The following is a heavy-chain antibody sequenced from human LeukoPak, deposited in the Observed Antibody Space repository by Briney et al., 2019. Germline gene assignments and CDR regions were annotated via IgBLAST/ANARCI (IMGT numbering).Heavy chain of an antibody. CDR2: ISYDGSNK. CDR3: AKVGANYDYVWGSYPPDY. D-gene: IGHD3-16*02. Sequence: GGSLRLSCAASGFTFSSYGMHWVRQAPGKGLEWVAVISYDGSNKYYADSVKGRFTISRDNSKNTLYLQMNSLRAEDTAVYYCAKVGANYDYVWGSYPPDYWGQGTLVTVSS. J-gene: IGHJ4*02. CDR1: GFTFSSYG. V-gene: IGHV3-30*18.